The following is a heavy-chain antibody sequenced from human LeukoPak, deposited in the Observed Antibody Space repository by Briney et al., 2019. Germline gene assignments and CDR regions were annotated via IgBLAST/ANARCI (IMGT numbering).Heavy chain of an antibody. CDR1: GYTFTSYD. D-gene: IGHD6-13*01. V-gene: IGHV1-18*01. Sequence: ASVKVSCKASGYTFTSYDINWVRQATGQGLEWMGWISAYNGNTNYAQKLQGRVTMTTDTSTSTAYMELRSLRSDDTAVYYCARSSSWGRYDYWGQGTLVTVSS. CDR2: ISAYNGNT. CDR3: ARSSSWGRYDY. J-gene: IGHJ4*02.